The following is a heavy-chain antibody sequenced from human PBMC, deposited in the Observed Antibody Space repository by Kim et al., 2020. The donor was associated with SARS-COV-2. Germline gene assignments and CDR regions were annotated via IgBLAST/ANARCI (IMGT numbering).Heavy chain of an antibody. J-gene: IGHJ5*01. V-gene: IGHV1-46*01. CDR2: INPSGGNT. CDR1: GYTFTSYY. D-gene: IGHD3-10*01. Sequence: ASVKVSCKASGYTFTSYYMHWVRQAPGQGLEWMGIINPSGGNTSYAQKFQGRGTMTRDTSTSTVYMELSSLRAEDTAVYYCSSSLSVWFDSWGQGTLVTV. CDR3: SSSLSVWFDS.